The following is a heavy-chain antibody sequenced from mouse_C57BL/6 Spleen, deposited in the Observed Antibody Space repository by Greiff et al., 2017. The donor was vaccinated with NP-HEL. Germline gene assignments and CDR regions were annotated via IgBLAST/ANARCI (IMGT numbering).Heavy chain of an antibody. CDR2: IHPNSGST. D-gene: IGHD2-2*01. Sequence: VQLQQPGAELVKPGASVKLSCKASGYTFTSYWMHWVKQRPGQGLEWIGMIHPNSGSTNYNEKFKSKATLTVDKSSSTAYMQLSSLTSEDSAVYYCARETMVTTFFDYWGQGTTLTVSS. CDR1: GYTFTSYW. J-gene: IGHJ2*01. CDR3: ARETMVTTFFDY. V-gene: IGHV1-64*01.